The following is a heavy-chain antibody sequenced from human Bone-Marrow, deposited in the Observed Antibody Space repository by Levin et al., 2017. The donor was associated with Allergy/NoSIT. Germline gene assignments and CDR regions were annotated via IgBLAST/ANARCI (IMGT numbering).Heavy chain of an antibody. Sequence: GGSLRLSCVASGFTFNNFWMTWVRQAPGKGLELVATIKRDGSDTYYLESVKGRFSISRDNVQKSVFLQMNSLRVDDGGLYYCARGRTEWGQLLTSIPNYFDFWGRGTLVTVSS. J-gene: IGHJ4*02. V-gene: IGHV3-7*04. CDR2: IKRDGSDT. D-gene: IGHD1-1*01. CDR3: ARGRTEWGQLLTSIPNYFDF. CDR1: GFTFNNFW.